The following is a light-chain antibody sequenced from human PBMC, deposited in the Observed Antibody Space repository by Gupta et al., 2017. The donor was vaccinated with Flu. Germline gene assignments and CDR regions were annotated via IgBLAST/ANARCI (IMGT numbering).Light chain of an antibody. V-gene: IGKV3-20*01. CDR1: QSVRSSY. J-gene: IGKJ2*03. Sequence: EIVLTQSPGTLSLSPGERATLSCRASQSVRSSYLAWYQQKPGQAPRLLIYVASSRATGIPDRFSGSGSGTDFTLTISRLEPEDFAVYYCQQDGSSPYSFGQGTKLEIK. CDR3: QQDGSSPYS. CDR2: VAS.